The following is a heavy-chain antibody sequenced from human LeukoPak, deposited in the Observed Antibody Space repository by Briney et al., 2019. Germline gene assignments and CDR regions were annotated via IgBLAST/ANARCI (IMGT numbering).Heavy chain of an antibody. CDR1: GGSISSNNW. Sequence: PSETLSLTCAVSGGSISSNNWWGWVRQPPGKGLEWIGYIYYSGSTYYNPSLKSRVTISVDTSKNQFSLKLSSVTAADTAVYYCARDLGGYIDYWGQGTLVTVSS. CDR3: ARDLGGYIDY. J-gene: IGHJ4*02. V-gene: IGHV4-30-4*01. D-gene: IGHD2-15*01. CDR2: IYYSGST.